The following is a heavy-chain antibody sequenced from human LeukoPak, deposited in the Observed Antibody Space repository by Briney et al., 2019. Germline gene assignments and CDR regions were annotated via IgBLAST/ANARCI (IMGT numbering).Heavy chain of an antibody. J-gene: IGHJ6*02. CDR3: ARSAGLELRAYYYGMDV. D-gene: IGHD1-7*01. Sequence: SETLSLTCTVSGGSISSYYWSWIRQPPGKGLEWIGYIYYSGSTNYNPSLNSRVTISVDTSKNQFSLKLSSVTAADTAVYYCARSAGLELRAYYYGMDVWGQGTTVTVSS. V-gene: IGHV4-59*01. CDR1: GGSISSYY. CDR2: IYYSGST.